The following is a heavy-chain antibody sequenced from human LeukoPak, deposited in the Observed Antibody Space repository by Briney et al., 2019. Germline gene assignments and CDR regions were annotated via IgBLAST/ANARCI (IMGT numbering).Heavy chain of an antibody. J-gene: IGHJ4*02. CDR1: GFNLGTYW. CDR2: IKEEGSEK. Sequence: GGSLRLSCAASGFNLGTYWMTWVRQAPGKGLEWVANIKEEGSEKYYMDSAKGRFTISRDNAKNSVFLQMNSLRVDDTAVYYCAREGSDYWGQGTLVTVSS. CDR3: AREGSDY. V-gene: IGHV3-7*01.